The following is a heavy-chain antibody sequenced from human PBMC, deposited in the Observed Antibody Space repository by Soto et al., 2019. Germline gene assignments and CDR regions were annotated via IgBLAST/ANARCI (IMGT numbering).Heavy chain of an antibody. Sequence: ASVKVSCKASGYTFTSYYMHWVRQAPGQGLEWMGIINPSGGSTSYAQKFQGRVTMTRDTSTSTVYMELSSLRSEDTAVYYCARRGGGSGWYRYYYYMDVWGKGTTVTVSS. J-gene: IGHJ6*03. D-gene: IGHD6-19*01. CDR1: GYTFTSYY. CDR3: ARRGGGSGWYRYYYYMDV. V-gene: IGHV1-46*03. CDR2: INPSGGST.